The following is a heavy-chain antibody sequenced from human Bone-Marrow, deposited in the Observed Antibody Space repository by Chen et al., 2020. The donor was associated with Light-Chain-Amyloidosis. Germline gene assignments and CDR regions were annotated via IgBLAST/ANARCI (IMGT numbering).Heavy chain of an antibody. CDR1: GVSTINSREFY. CDR3: ARQTGIAAAGTPPHAFDI. CDR2: IYYSGST. V-gene: IGHV4-39*07. Sequence: QLQESGPGLVQPSKTLALTCTVSGVSTINSREFYWGWIRQPPGKGLEWIGSIYYSGSTYYNPSLKSRVTISVDTSKNQFSLKLSSVTAADTAVYYCARQTGIAAAGTPPHAFDIWGQGTMVTVSS. D-gene: IGHD6-13*01. J-gene: IGHJ3*02.